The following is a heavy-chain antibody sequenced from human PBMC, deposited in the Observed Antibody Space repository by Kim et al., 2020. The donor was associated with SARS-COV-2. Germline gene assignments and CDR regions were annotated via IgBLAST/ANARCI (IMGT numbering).Heavy chain of an antibody. Sequence: SETLSLTCTVSGGSISSGGYYWSWIRQHPGKGLEWIGYIYYSGSTYYNPSLKSRVTISVDTSKNQFSLKLSSVTAADTAVYYCARAPREHIVVVTAILKGLGYWYFDLWGRGTLVTVSS. CDR3: ARAPREHIVVVTAILKGLGYWYFDL. CDR1: GGSISSGGYY. D-gene: IGHD2-21*02. CDR2: IYYSGST. V-gene: IGHV4-31*03. J-gene: IGHJ2*01.